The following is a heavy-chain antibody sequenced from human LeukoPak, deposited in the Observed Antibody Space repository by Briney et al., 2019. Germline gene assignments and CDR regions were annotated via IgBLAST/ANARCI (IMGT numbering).Heavy chain of an antibody. Sequence: GGSLRLSCAASGFTFSSYSMNWVRQAPGKGLEWVSYISSSSSTIYYADTVKGRFTISRDNAKNTLYLQMDSLRAEDTAVYYCARDLSTTYYYGSGSSHWGQGTLVTVSS. J-gene: IGHJ4*02. CDR1: GFTFSSYS. V-gene: IGHV3-48*04. D-gene: IGHD3-10*01. CDR2: ISSSSSTI. CDR3: ARDLSTTYYYGSGSSH.